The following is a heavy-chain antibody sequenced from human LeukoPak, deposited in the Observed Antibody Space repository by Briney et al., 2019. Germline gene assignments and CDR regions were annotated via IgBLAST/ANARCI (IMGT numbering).Heavy chain of an antibody. J-gene: IGHJ4*02. V-gene: IGHV4-59*08. CDR1: GGSISSYY. Sequence: SETLSLTCTVSGGSISSYYWSWIRQPPGNGLEWIGYIYYSGSTNYNPSLKSRVTISVDTSKNQFSLKLSSVTAADTAVYYCARLGYGSGSYLPYYFDYWGQGTLVTASS. D-gene: IGHD3-10*01. CDR3: ARLGYGSGSYLPYYFDY. CDR2: IYYSGST.